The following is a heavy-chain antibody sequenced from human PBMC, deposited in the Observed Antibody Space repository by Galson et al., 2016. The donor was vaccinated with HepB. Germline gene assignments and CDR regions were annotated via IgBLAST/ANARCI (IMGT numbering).Heavy chain of an antibody. Sequence: PALVKPTQTLTLTCTFSGFSLTISGVGVGWIRQPPGRALEWLTLIFWDDDKRYNPSLKSRLTIAKDTSKNQVVLRMANVDPVDTATYYCAHFYYGMDVWGQGTTVTVSS. CDR1: GFSLTISGVG. J-gene: IGHJ6*02. V-gene: IGHV2-5*02. CDR2: IFWDDDK. CDR3: AHFYYGMDV.